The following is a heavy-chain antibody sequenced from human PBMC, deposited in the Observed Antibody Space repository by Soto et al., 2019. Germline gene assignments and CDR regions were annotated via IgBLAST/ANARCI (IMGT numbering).Heavy chain of an antibody. CDR2: IXXXGXT. CDR3: TSESTTTAAGTFDY. V-gene: IGHV4-38-2*01. J-gene: IGHJ4*02. D-gene: IGHD2-2*01. CDR1: GYSISSGYY. Sequence: AESPCLTCAVSGYSISSGYYEGWIRQPPGKGLEWXGXIXXXGXTXXXPXXXXRVTMSGDTSKNQFSLNLTSVTAADTAVYYCTSESTTTAAGTFDYWGQGTLVTVSS.